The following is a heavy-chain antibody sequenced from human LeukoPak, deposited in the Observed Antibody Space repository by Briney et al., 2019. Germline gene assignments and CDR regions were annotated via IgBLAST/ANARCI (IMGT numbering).Heavy chain of an antibody. Sequence: PSETLSLTCTVSGGSISSGGYYWSWIRQPPGKGLEWIGYIYHSGSTYYNPSLKSRVTISVDRSKNQFSLRLSSVTAADTAVYYCAAAAGPGMFDYWGQGTLVTVSS. CDR1: GGSISSGGYY. J-gene: IGHJ4*02. D-gene: IGHD6-13*01. V-gene: IGHV4-30-2*01. CDR3: AAAAGPGMFDY. CDR2: IYHSGST.